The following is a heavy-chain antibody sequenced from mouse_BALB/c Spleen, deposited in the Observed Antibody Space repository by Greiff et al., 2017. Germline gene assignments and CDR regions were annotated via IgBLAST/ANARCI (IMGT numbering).Heavy chain of an antibody. CDR1: GFTFSSFG. CDR2: ISSGSSTI. Sequence: EVKLVESGGGLVQPGGSRKLSCAASGFTFSSFGMHWVRQAPEKGLEWVAYISSGSSTIYYADTVKGRFTISRDNPKNTLFLQMTSLRSEDTAMYYCARFITTAPYAMDYWGQGTSVTVSS. CDR3: ARFITTAPYAMDY. D-gene: IGHD1-2*01. J-gene: IGHJ4*01. V-gene: IGHV5-17*02.